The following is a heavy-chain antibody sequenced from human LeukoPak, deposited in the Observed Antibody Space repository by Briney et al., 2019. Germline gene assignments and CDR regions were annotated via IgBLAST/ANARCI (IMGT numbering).Heavy chain of an antibody. D-gene: IGHD6-13*01. CDR1: GYTFMSYG. CDR2: ISPYNGNT. J-gene: IGHJ4*02. Sequence: ASVKVSCKASGYTFMSYGINWVRQAPGQGLEWMGWISPYNGNTNSAQKLQGRVTMTTDTSTSTAYMELRSLRSDDTAVYYCARTYSSSPFYFDYWGQGTLVTVSS. V-gene: IGHV1-18*01. CDR3: ARTYSSSPFYFDY.